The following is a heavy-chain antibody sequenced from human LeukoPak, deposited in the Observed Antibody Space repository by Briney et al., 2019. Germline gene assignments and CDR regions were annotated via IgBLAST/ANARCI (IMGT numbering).Heavy chain of an antibody. V-gene: IGHV3-23*01. D-gene: IGHD3-22*01. CDR3: AKHLVKNFYDNSGYLGAFDI. CDR1: GFTFNTYA. Sequence: GGSLRLSCGASGFTFNTYAMSWVRLAPGTGPEWVSSISTSGGTTYYADSVKGRLTISRDNSKNTLYLQMSILRGDDTAVYYCAKHLVKNFYDNSGYLGAFDIWGRGTMVTVSS. J-gene: IGHJ3*02. CDR2: ISTSGGTT.